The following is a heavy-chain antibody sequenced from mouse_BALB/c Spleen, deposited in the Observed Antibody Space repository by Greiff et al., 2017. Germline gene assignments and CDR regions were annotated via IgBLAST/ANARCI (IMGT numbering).Heavy chain of an antibody. Sequence: QVQLQQSGAELVKPGASVKMSCKASGYTFTSYWMHWVKQRPGQGLEWIGVIDPSDSYTSYNQKFKGKATLTVDTSSSTAYMQLSSLTSEDSAVYYCTREGAMDYWGQGTSVTVSS. CDR3: TREGAMDY. CDR1: GYTFTSYW. J-gene: IGHJ4*01. V-gene: IGHV1S127*01. CDR2: IDPSDSYT.